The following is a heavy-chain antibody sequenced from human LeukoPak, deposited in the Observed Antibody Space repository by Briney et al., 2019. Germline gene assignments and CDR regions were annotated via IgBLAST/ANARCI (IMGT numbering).Heavy chain of an antibody. CDR3: ARAMSTFGGVRNYFDS. D-gene: IGHD3-16*01. CDR2: ISSSSSYI. CDR1: GFTFSSYS. Sequence: GGSLRLSCAASGFTFSSYSMNWVRQAPGKGLEWVSSISSSSSYIYYADSVKGRFTISRDNAKSSLDLEMNSLRAEDTAVYYCARAMSTFGGVRNYFDSWGQGTLVTVSS. J-gene: IGHJ4*02. V-gene: IGHV3-21*06.